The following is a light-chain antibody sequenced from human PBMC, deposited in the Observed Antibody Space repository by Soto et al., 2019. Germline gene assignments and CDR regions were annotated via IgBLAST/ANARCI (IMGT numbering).Light chain of an antibody. CDR2: GES. V-gene: IGKV3-20*01. J-gene: IGKJ1*01. Sequence: ESVLTQSPGTLSLSPGERATLSCRASQSVSSSYLAWYQQKPGQAPRLLIYGESSMAIGTPERFSGSGSGTDFTLSISRLEPEDFAVYNCQQYGSSPWTFGQGNKLEIK. CDR3: QQYGSSPWT. CDR1: QSVSSSY.